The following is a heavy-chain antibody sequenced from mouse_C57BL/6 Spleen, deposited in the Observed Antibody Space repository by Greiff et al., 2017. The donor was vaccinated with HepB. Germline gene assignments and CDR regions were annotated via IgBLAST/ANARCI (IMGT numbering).Heavy chain of an antibody. Sequence: VQLQQPGAELVKPGASVKLSCKASGYTFTSYWMHWVKQRPGQGLEWIGVINPGSGGTNYNEKFKGKATLTADKSSSTAYMQLSSLTSEDSAVYFCARNRDSSGYYDYWGQGTTLTVSS. V-gene: IGHV1-64*01. CDR3: ARNRDSSGYYDY. CDR2: INPGSGGT. D-gene: IGHD3-2*02. CDR1: GYTFTSYW. J-gene: IGHJ2*01.